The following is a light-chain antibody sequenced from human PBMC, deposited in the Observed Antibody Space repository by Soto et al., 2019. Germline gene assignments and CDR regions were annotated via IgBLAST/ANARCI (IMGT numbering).Light chain of an antibody. Sequence: ETVLTQSPGTLSLSPGERATLSCRASQTVNGNSLAWYQQRPGQAPRLLIYDTSSRATGIPDRFSGSGSGTDFTLTISRLEPEDFAVYYCQQCGSLPGTFGEGTRVDIK. CDR2: DTS. J-gene: IGKJ1*01. CDR3: QQCGSLPGT. V-gene: IGKV3-20*01. CDR1: QTVNGNS.